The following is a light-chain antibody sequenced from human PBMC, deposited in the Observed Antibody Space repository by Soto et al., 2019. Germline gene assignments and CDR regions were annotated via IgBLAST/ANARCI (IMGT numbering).Light chain of an antibody. CDR1: QSISSW. J-gene: IGKJ1*01. CDR2: KSS. CDR3: EPDNSYSLT. V-gene: IGKV1-5*03. Sequence: DIQMTQSPSTLTASVGDRVTITCRASQSISSWLAWYQQKPGKAPKLLIYKSSSLESGVPSRFSGSGSGTEFTLANSGLQPDDFATYYCEPDNSYSLTFGQGTKVEIK.